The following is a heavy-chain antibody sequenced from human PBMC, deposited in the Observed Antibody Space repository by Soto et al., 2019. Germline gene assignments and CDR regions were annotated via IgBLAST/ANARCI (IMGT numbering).Heavy chain of an antibody. Sequence: QTGGSLRLSCAASGFTFSSYWMSWVRQAPGKGLEWVANIKQDGSEKYYVDSVKGRFTISRDNARNSLYLQMNSLRAEDTAVYYCARSTGTGTFRRVPRYGMDVWGQGTTVTVSS. CDR3: ARSTGTGTFRRVPRYGMDV. D-gene: IGHD1-1*01. V-gene: IGHV3-7*01. CDR2: IKQDGSEK. CDR1: GFTFSSYW. J-gene: IGHJ6*02.